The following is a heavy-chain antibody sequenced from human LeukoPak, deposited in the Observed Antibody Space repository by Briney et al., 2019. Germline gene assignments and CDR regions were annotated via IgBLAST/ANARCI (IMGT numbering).Heavy chain of an antibody. V-gene: IGHV3-48*03. Sequence: GGSLRLSCAASGFTFSSYELNWVRQAPGKGLEWVSYISRSGSTIYYADSVKGRFTISRDNAKNSLYLQMNSLRAEDTAVYYCASGYDLPYWGQGTLVTVSS. D-gene: IGHD5-12*01. CDR1: GFTFSSYE. CDR3: ASGYDLPY. CDR2: ISRSGSTI. J-gene: IGHJ4*02.